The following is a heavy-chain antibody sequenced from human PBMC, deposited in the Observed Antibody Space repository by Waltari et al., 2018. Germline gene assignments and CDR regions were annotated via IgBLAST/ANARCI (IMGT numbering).Heavy chain of an antibody. Sequence: QVHLAQSGAEVKKPGASVKISCTASGYTLPRYTIHWVRQAPGQRLEWMGWISSGNGKTKYSQTLQGRLTITRDTSASTVYMEMNSVRSEDTAVYYCARDLTGYYDDNNGYYYGPSVFDYWGQGTLVTVSS. J-gene: IGHJ4*02. D-gene: IGHD3-22*01. CDR3: ARDLTGYYDDNNGYYYGPSVFDY. V-gene: IGHV1-3*01. CDR1: GYTLPRYT. CDR2: ISSGNGKT.